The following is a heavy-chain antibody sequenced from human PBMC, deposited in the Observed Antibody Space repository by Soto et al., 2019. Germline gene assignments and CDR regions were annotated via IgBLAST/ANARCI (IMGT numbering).Heavy chain of an antibody. CDR1: RFTFSDYY. CDR2: ITGSGSTI. J-gene: IGHJ6*02. V-gene: IGHV3-11*01. CDR3: AVIPYPYYYYGMDV. D-gene: IGHD3-16*01. Sequence: GGSLRLSCTASRFTFSDYYMNWIRQAPGKGLEWVSYITGSGSTIYYADSVKGRFTISRDNAKNSLYLQMSSLRAEDTAVYYCAVIPYPYYYYGMDVWGQGTTVTV.